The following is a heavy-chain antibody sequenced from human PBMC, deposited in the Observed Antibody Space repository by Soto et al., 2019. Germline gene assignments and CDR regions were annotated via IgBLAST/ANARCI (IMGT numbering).Heavy chain of an antibody. CDR1: GFTFDDYA. V-gene: IGHV3-9*01. CDR3: AKGATMVRGVKYYYYYYYMDV. D-gene: IGHD3-10*01. Sequence: EVQLVESGGGLVQPGRSLRLSCAASGFTFDDYAMHWVRQAPGKGLEWVSGISWNSGSIGYADSVKGRFTISRDNAKNSLYLQMNSLRAEDTALYYCAKGATMVRGVKYYYYYYYMDVWGKGTTVTVSS. CDR2: ISWNSGSI. J-gene: IGHJ6*03.